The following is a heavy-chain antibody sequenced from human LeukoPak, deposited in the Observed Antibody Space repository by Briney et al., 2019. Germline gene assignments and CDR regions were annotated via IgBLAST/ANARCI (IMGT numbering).Heavy chain of an antibody. CDR2: ISGSGGST. J-gene: IGHJ4*02. CDR1: GFTFSSYA. Sequence: GGSLRLSCAAPGFTFSSYAMSWVRQAPGKGLEWVSAISGSGGSTYYADSVKGRFTISRDNSKNTLYLQMNSLRAEDTAVYYCAKVYSNYLQPYFDYRGQGTLVTVSS. V-gene: IGHV3-23*01. D-gene: IGHD4-11*01. CDR3: AKVYSNYLQPYFDY.